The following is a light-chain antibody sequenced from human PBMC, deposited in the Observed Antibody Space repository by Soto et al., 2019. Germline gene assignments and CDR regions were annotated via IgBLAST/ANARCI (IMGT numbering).Light chain of an antibody. Sequence: EIVLTQSPATLSLSPGERATLSCRASQSVSSYLAWYQQKPGQAPRLLIYGASNRATGIPARFSGSGSGTDFTLTISGLEPEDFAVYYCQHRSNWITFGQGTRVEIK. CDR3: QHRSNWIT. CDR2: GAS. J-gene: IGKJ5*01. V-gene: IGKV3-11*01. CDR1: QSVSSY.